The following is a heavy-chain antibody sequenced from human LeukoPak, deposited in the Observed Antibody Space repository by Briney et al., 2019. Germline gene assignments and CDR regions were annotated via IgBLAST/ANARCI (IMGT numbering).Heavy chain of an antibody. V-gene: IGHV4-30-2*01. D-gene: IGHD3-3*01. CDR2: IYHSGST. CDR3: ARDITIFGVVTFDAFDI. Sequence: SETLSLTCTVSGGSISSGGYYWSWIRQPPGKGLEWIGYIYHSGSTYYNPSLKSRVTISVDRSKNQFSLKLSSVTAADTAVYYCARDITIFGVVTFDAFDIWGQGTMVTVSS. J-gene: IGHJ3*02. CDR1: GGSISSGGYY.